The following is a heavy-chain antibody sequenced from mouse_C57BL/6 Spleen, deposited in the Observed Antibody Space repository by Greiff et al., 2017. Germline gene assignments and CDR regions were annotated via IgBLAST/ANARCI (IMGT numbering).Heavy chain of an antibody. CDR2: IDPSDSET. D-gene: IGHD2-5*01. J-gene: IGHJ3*01. CDR3: ARYSNYGGWFAY. CDR1: GYTFTSYW. Sequence: QVQLQQPGAELVRPGSSVKLSCKASGYTFTSYWMHWVKQRPIQGLEWIGNIDPSDSETHYNQKFKDKATLTVDKSSSTAYLQLSSLTSEDSAVSDCARYSNYGGWFAYWGQGTLLTVSA. V-gene: IGHV1-52*01.